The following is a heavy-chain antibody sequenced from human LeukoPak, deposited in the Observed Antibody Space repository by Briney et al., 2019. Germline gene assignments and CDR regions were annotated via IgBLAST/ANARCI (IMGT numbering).Heavy chain of an antibody. J-gene: IGHJ4*02. V-gene: IGHV3-23*01. CDR2: ISGSGGST. CDR3: AGVPSDPYCFDY. D-gene: IGHD4/OR15-4a*01. Sequence: SGGSLRLSCAASGFTFSSYAMSWVRQAPGKGLEWVSDISGSGGSTYYADSVKGRFTISRDNSKNTLYLQMNSLRAEDTAVYYCAGVPSDPYCFDYWGQGTLVTVSS. CDR1: GFTFSSYA.